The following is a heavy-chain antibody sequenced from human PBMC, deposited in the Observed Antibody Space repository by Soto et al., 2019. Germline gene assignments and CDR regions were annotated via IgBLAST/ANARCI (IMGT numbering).Heavy chain of an antibody. CDR3: AGGYSSGWFEN. CDR1: GGSISSYY. V-gene: IGHV4-59*08. J-gene: IGHJ5*02. D-gene: IGHD6-19*01. CDR2: IYNSGST. Sequence: QVQLQESGPGLVKPSETLSLTCTVSGGSISSYYWSCIRQPPGKGLEWIGYIYNSGSTNYNPSLKSRVTISVDTSKNQFSLKLSSVTAADTAVYYCAGGYSSGWFENWGQGTLVTVSS.